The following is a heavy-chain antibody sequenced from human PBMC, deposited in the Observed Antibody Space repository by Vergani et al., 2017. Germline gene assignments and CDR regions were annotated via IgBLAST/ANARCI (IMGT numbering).Heavy chain of an antibody. D-gene: IGHD3-22*01. CDR1: GFTFSSYG. CDR3: AKDPYNYGSSGDY. V-gene: IGHV3-30*02. Sequence: QVQLVESGGGVVQPGGSLRLSCAASGFTFSSYGMHWVRQAPGKGLEWVAFIRYDGSNKYYADSVKGRFTISRDNSKNTLYLQMNSLRADDTAVYYCAKDPYNYGSSGDYWGEGTVVIVSS. J-gene: IGHJ4*02. CDR2: IRYDGSNK.